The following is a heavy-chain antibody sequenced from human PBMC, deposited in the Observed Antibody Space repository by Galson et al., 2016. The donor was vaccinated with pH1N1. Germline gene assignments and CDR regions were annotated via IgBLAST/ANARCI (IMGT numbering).Heavy chain of an antibody. D-gene: IGHD4/OR15-4a*01. CDR1: GFTFSNYW. Sequence: SLRLSCAGSGFTFSNYWMHWVRQAPGKGLEWVANIKHDGSQKYYVDSVKGRFTISRDNAKNSPYLHMNSLRAEDTAVYYCVRAVGAVEAFWGQERWSPSPQ. CDR3: VRAVGAVEAF. V-gene: IGHV3-7*01. J-gene: IGHJ4*01. CDR2: IKHDGSQK.